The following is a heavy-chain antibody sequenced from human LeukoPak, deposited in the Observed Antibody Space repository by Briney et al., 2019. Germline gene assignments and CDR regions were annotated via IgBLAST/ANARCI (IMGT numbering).Heavy chain of an antibody. CDR3: ARPGYYGDYSFDF. D-gene: IGHD4-17*01. J-gene: IGHJ4*02. V-gene: IGHV5-51*01. CDR1: SYSFTSYW. Sequence: GESLKISSKGSSYSFTSYWIGWVRQKPAKDLEGMGIIYPRDSDTRYSPSFQGQVTISADKSISTAYLQWSSLKASDTAMYYCARPGYYGDYSFDFWSQGTLVTVSS. CDR2: IYPRDSDT.